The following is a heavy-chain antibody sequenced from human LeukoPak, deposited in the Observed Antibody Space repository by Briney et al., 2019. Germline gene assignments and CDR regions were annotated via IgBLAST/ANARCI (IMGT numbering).Heavy chain of an antibody. CDR1: GYTFTSYY. CDR3: AASFIAARPTSDY. CDR2: INPSGGST. V-gene: IGHV1-46*01. D-gene: IGHD6-6*01. Sequence: ASVKVSCKASGYTFTSYYMHWVRQAPGQGLEWMGIINPSGGSTSYAQKFQGRVTMTRVTSTSTVYMELSSLRSEDTAVYYCAASFIAARPTSDYWGQGTLVTVSS. J-gene: IGHJ4*02.